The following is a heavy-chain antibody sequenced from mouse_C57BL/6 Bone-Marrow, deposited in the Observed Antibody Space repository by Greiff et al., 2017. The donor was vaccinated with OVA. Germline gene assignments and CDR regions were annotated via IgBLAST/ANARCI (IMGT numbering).Heavy chain of an antibody. CDR2: IDPSDSYT. CDR3: AREYYGSGSY. CDR1: GYTFTSYW. Sequence: QVQLQQPGAELVMPGASVKLSCKASGYTFTSYWMHWVKQRPGQGLEWIGEIDPSDSYTNYNQKFKGKSTLTVDKSSSTAYMQLSSLTSEDAAVYYCAREYYGSGSYWGQGTTRTVSS. D-gene: IGHD1-1*01. V-gene: IGHV1-69*01. J-gene: IGHJ2*01.